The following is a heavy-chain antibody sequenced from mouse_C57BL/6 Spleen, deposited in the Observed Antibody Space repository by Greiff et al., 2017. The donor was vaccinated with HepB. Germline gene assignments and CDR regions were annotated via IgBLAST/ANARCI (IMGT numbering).Heavy chain of an antibody. D-gene: IGHD1-1*01. CDR2: IDPSDSYT. Sequence: QVQLQQPGAELVKPGASVKLSCKASGYTFTSYWMQWVKQRPGQGLEWIGEIDPSDSYTNYNQKFKGKATLTVDTSSSTAYMQLSSLTSEDSAVYFCARPIYYGSSPYAMDYWGQGTSVTVSS. J-gene: IGHJ4*01. CDR1: GYTFTSYW. CDR3: ARPIYYGSSPYAMDY. V-gene: IGHV1-50*01.